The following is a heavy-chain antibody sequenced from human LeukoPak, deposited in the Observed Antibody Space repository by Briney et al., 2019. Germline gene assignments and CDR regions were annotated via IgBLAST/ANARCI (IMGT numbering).Heavy chain of an antibody. CDR2: ISRSGGNT. CDR3: ARVGDRSGNGYSH. V-gene: IGHV3-64*01. CDR1: GFTLSRSS. J-gene: IGHJ4*02. Sequence: PGGSLRFSCAASGFTLSRSSMHWVRQAPGKGLEFVSAISRSGGNTYYANSVKGRFTISRDTSKNTLYLQVGSLRVEDMAVYYCARVGDRSGNGYSHWGQGTLVTVSS. D-gene: IGHD2-2*03.